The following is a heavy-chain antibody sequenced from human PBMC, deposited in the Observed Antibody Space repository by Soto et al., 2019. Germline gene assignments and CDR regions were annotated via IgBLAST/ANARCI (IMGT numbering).Heavy chain of an antibody. CDR3: TRHPGCDVLLWFGVRSGDY. D-gene: IGHD3-10*01. Sequence: EVQLVESGGGLVKPGRSLRLSCTASGFTFDDYAMNWFRQAPGKGLEWVGFIRGKAYGGTTEYAASVKGRFTISRDDSKSIAYLQMNSVKTEDTAMYYCTRHPGCDVLLWFGVRSGDYWGQGTLVTVSS. V-gene: IGHV3-49*05. J-gene: IGHJ4*02. CDR2: IRGKAYGGTT. CDR1: GFTFDDYA.